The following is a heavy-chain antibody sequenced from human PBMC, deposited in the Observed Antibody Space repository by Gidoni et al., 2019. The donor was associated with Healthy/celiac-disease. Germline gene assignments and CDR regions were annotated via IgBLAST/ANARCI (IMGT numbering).Heavy chain of an antibody. D-gene: IGHD4-17*01. CDR3: ARARLPQSHFDY. CDR1: GYPFTSYV. J-gene: IGHJ4*02. V-gene: IGHV1-18*01. CDR2: ISAYNGNT. Sequence: QVQLVQSGAEVKKPGASVHVSCMASGYPFTSYVISWVRQAPGQGLEWMGWISAYNGNTNYAQKLQGRVTMTTETSTRRAYMERRSLRSDDTAVYYCARARLPQSHFDYWGQGTLVTVSS.